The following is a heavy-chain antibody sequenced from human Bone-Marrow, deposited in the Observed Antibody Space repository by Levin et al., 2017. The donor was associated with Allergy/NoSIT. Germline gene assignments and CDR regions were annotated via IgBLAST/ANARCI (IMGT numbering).Heavy chain of an antibody. Sequence: PGGSLRLSCAASGFTFSNYAMSWVRQAPGKGLEWVSTISASGDEINYADSVKGRFTISRDNSKNTLHLQMNSLRVEETAVYYCANDGIGSFCSGSGCYFDFWGQGALVTVTS. CDR1: GFTFSNYA. V-gene: IGHV3-23*01. D-gene: IGHD2-15*01. J-gene: IGHJ4*02. CDR3: ANDGIGSFCSGSGCYFDF. CDR2: ISASGDEI.